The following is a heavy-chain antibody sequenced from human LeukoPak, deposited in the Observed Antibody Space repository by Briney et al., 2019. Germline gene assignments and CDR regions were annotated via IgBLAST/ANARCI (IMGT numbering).Heavy chain of an antibody. CDR2: ISTDESTT. CDR3: ATRSQTLPCDY. V-gene: IGHV3-74*01. CDR1: GFTFTTYW. J-gene: IGHJ4*02. Sequence: RASLKLSCTASGFTFTTYWMNWVRQAPGQGLVWISFISTDESTTRYTDSVRGRFTITTDKATNTPYLEMNSLRADDTATYYCATRSQTLPCDYWGQGTQVTVSS.